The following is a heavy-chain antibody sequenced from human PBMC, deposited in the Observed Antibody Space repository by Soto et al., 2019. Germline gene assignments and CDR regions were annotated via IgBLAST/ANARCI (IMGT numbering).Heavy chain of an antibody. CDR1: GGTFSNYV. Sequence: ASVKVSCKASGGTFSNYVISWVRQAPGQGLEWMGGIIPLFGTTDYAKKFQGRIAITADESTTTVYMDLSSLRFEDTAVYYCARGPICGGDCYLDYWGQGTLVTVSS. CDR3: ARGPICGGDCYLDY. D-gene: IGHD2-21*02. V-gene: IGHV1-69*13. CDR2: IIPLFGTT. J-gene: IGHJ4*02.